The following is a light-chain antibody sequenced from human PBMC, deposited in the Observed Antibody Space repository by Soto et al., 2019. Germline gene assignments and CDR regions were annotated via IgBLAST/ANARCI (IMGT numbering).Light chain of an antibody. V-gene: IGLV2-11*01. CDR2: DVN. CDR1: TGDVGGSGH. Sequence: QSALTQPRSVSGSPGQSVTISCTGTTGDVGGSGHVSWYQQHPGKAPKLVIYDVNQRPSGVPDRFSGSKSGNTASLTISGLQAEDESDYYCCSHACSLTWVFGGGTQLTVL. J-gene: IGLJ3*02. CDR3: CSHACSLTWV.